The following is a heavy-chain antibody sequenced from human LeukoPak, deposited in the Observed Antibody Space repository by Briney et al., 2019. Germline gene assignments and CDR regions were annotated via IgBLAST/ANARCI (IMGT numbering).Heavy chain of an antibody. Sequence: GGSLRLSRAASGFTFGSYAMHWVRQAPGKGLEWVAVISYDGSNKYYADSVKGRFTISRDNSKNTLYLQMNSLRAEDTAVYYCARDLAGTVTSTFDYWGQGTLVTVSS. J-gene: IGHJ4*02. CDR2: ISYDGSNK. CDR3: ARDLAGTVTSTFDY. CDR1: GFTFGSYA. D-gene: IGHD4-11*01. V-gene: IGHV3-30*01.